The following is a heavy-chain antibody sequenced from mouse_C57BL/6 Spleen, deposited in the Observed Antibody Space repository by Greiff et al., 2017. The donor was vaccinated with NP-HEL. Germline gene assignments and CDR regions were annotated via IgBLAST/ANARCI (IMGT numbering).Heavy chain of an antibody. CDR2: ISYDGSN. V-gene: IGHV3-6*01. CDR3: ARPYYYGSSYDWYFDV. J-gene: IGHJ1*03. Sequence: DVHLVESGPGLVKPSQSLSLTCSVTGYSITSGYYWNWIRQFPGNKLEWMGYISYDGSNNYNPSLKNRISITRDTSKNQCFLKLNSVTTEDTATYYCARPYYYGSSYDWYFDVWGTGTTVTVSS. D-gene: IGHD1-1*01. CDR1: GYSITSGYY.